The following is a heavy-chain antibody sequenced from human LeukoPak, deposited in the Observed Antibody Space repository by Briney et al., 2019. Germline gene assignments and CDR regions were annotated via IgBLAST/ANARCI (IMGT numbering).Heavy chain of an antibody. V-gene: IGHV3-30*18. CDR3: AKFFTGEYVRAFDI. D-gene: IGHD3-10*02. Sequence: PGGSLRLSCAASGFTFSSYAMHWVRQAPGKGLEWVALISYDGSNKYYADSVMGRFAISRDNSKNTLYLQMNSLRAEDTAVYYCAKFFTGEYVRAFDIWGQGTMVTVSS. CDR2: ISYDGSNK. J-gene: IGHJ3*02. CDR1: GFTFSSYA.